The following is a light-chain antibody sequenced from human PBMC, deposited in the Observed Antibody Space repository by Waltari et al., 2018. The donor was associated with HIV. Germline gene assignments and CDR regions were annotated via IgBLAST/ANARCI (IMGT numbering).Light chain of an antibody. CDR3: QEYNSIAGYT. Sequence: DIQMTQSPSTLSASVGDRVTITCRASQGIGRWLAWYQQKPGRAPKLLIYKASSLERGVPSRFSGSGSGTEFTLSISSLQPDEFATYYCQEYNSIAGYTYGQGTKLEVK. J-gene: IGKJ2*01. CDR1: QGIGRW. CDR2: KAS. V-gene: IGKV1-5*03.